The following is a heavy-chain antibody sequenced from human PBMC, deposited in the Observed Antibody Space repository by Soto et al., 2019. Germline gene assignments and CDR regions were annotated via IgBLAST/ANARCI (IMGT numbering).Heavy chain of an antibody. J-gene: IGHJ5*02. CDR2: ISAYDGKT. CDR3: ARDPHEFWTSYWFDP. CDR1: GYTFNTYG. V-gene: IGHV1-18*01. D-gene: IGHD3-3*01. Sequence: ASVKVSCKTSGYTFNTYGINWVRQAPGQGLELMGWISAYDGKTTYAEKFQGRVTLTTDTSTSTAYMELRSLRSDETAIYYCARDPHEFWTSYWFDPWGQGTPVTVSS.